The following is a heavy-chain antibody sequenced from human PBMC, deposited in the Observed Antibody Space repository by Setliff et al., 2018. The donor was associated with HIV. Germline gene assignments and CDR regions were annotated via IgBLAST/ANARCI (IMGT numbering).Heavy chain of an antibody. D-gene: IGHD2-21*01. CDR3: ARDRLVVKAFDI. CDR1: GGSISSTKW. J-gene: IGHJ3*02. CDR2: IYQSGTT. V-gene: IGHV4-4*02. Sequence: SETLSLTCEVSGGSISSTKWWNWVRQPPGKGLEWIGEIYQSGTTNYNPSLKSRVTMSVDTSKNQFSLKLSSVTAADTAVYYCARDRLVVKAFDIWGQGTMVTVSS.